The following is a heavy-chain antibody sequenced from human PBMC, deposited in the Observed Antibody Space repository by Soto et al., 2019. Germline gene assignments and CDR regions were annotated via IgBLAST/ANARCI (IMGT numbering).Heavy chain of an antibody. CDR3: ARSGGTCYSAGCYYYAMDV. CDR1: GFTFSNFY. Sequence: QVQLVESGGGLVKPGGSLRLSCEASGFTFSNFYMSWIRQAPGKGLEWVSYISGTSHDTNYADSVKGRITISRDNAKNSLHLQMHSLRAEDTAVYYCARSGGTCYSAGCYYYAMDVWGQETTVTVSS. J-gene: IGHJ6*02. D-gene: IGHD2-15*01. CDR2: ISGTSHDT. V-gene: IGHV3-11*05.